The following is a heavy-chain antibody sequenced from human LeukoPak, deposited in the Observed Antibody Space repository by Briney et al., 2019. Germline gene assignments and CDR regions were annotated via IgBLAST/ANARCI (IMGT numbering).Heavy chain of an antibody. CDR2: ISYDGSNK. CDR1: GFTFSSYG. D-gene: IGHD6-6*01. Sequence: PGGSLRLSCAASGFTFSSYGMHWVRQAPGKGLEWVAVISYDGSNKYYADSVKGRLTISRDNSKNTVNLQMNSLRAEDTAVYYCANLYSSSSGYYYYNGMDVWGQGTTVTVSS. J-gene: IGHJ6*02. CDR3: ANLYSSSSGYYYYNGMDV. V-gene: IGHV3-30*18.